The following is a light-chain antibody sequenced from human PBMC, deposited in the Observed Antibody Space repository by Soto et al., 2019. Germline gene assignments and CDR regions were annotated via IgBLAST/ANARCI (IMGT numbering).Light chain of an antibody. CDR2: GAS. J-gene: IGKJ1*01. Sequence: EIVMTQSPATLSVSPGERATLSCRASQSVSSNLAWYQQKPGQAPRLLIYGASTRATGIPARFSGSGSGTGFTLTISSLQSEDFAVYYCQQYNNWPPTFGQGTKV. CDR3: QQYNNWPPT. CDR1: QSVSSN. V-gene: IGKV3-15*01.